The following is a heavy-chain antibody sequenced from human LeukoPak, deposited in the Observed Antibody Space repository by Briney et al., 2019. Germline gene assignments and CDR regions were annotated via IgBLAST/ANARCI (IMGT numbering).Heavy chain of an antibody. Sequence: GGSLRLSCAASGFTFNNYWMHWVRQAPGKGLLWVSRIDFDGSITNYADSVKGRFTISRDNAKNTVYLQVNSLRAEDTAVYYCARDLRGSSYNAMDVWGQGTTVTVSS. CDR1: GFTFNNYW. J-gene: IGHJ6*02. D-gene: IGHD3-10*01. CDR2: IDFDGSIT. V-gene: IGHV3-74*01. CDR3: ARDLRGSSYNAMDV.